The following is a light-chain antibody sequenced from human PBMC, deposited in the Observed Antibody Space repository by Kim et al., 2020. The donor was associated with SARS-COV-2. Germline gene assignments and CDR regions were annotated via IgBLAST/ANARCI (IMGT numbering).Light chain of an antibody. CDR2: TAS. CDR1: QSISNY. J-gene: IGKJ5*01. Sequence: DIQMTQSPSSLSASVGDRVTITCRASQSISNYLNWYQQKPGKAPKLLIYTASSLQSGVPSRFSGSGSGTDFTLTISSLQPEDSATYYCQQSYSTSITFGQGTRLEIK. CDR3: QQSYSTSIT. V-gene: IGKV1-39*01.